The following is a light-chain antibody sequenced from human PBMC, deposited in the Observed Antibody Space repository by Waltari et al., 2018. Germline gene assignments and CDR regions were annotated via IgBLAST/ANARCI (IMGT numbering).Light chain of an antibody. CDR1: QSLSNNY. CDR3: QKYGSTPRP. CDR2: DAS. Sequence: EIVLTPSPGTLSFSPGERASLPCRASQSLSNNYVAWYQHKPGQAPRLLIFDASRRATGIPDRFSGSGSGTDFTLTISSLEPEDFAVYYCQKYGSTPRPFGGGTKVEIK. J-gene: IGKJ4*01. V-gene: IGKV3-20*01.